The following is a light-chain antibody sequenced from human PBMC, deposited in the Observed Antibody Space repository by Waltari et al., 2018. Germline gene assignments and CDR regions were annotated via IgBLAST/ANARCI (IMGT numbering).Light chain of an antibody. CDR2: KAS. J-gene: IGKJ1*01. Sequence: DIQITQSPSTLSASVGDRVTVTCRASRTISAWLAWYQQKPGKAPKLLIYKASALQSGVPPRFSGSGSGTEFTLTISSLQPDDFATYYCQQYTHFPWTFGQGTKVEI. V-gene: IGKV1-5*03. CDR3: QQYTHFPWT. CDR1: RTISAW.